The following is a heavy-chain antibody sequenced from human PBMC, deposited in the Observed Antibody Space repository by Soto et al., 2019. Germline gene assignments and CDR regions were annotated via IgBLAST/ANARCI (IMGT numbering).Heavy chain of an antibody. D-gene: IGHD3-3*01. CDR1: GFTFSSSP. Sequence: GGSLRLSCAASGFTFSSSPMHWVRQAPGKGLEWVAVISYDGSSKYYADSVKGRFTISRDNSKNTLYLQMNSLRAEDTAVYYCVRDKRDLRFLEWSYYFDYWGQGTLVTVSS. V-gene: IGHV3-30-3*01. J-gene: IGHJ4*02. CDR2: ISYDGSSK. CDR3: VRDKRDLRFLEWSYYFDY.